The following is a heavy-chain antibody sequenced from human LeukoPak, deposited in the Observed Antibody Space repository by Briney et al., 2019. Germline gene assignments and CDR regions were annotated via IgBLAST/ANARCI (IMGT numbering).Heavy chain of an antibody. CDR3: ARRMVVTAIQTPYYFDY. V-gene: IGHV4-34*01. J-gene: IGHJ4*02. CDR2: INHSGST. D-gene: IGHD2-21*02. CDR1: GGSFSGYY. Sequence: PSETLSLTCAVYGGSFSGYYWSWIRQPPGKGLEWIGEINHSGSTNYNPSLKSRVTISVGTSKNQFSLKLSSVTAADTAVYYCARRMVVTAIQTPYYFDYWGQGTLVTVSS.